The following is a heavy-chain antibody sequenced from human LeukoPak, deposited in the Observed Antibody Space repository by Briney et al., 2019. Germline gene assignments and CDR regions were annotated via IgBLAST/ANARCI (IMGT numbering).Heavy chain of an antibody. Sequence: PSETLSLTCAVYGGSFSGYYWSWIRQPPGKGLEWIGEIKHSGSTNYNPSLKSRVTISVDTSKNQFSLKLSSVTAADTAVYYCAREFRADLRPPFVGFDYWGQGTLVTVSS. J-gene: IGHJ4*02. CDR2: IKHSGST. D-gene: IGHD3-16*01. CDR1: GGSFSGYY. V-gene: IGHV4-34*01. CDR3: AREFRADLRPPFVGFDY.